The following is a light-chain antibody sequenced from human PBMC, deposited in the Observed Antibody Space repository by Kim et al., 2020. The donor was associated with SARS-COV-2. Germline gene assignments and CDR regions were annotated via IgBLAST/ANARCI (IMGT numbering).Light chain of an antibody. CDR1: QSVSSF. CDR2: DAS. Sequence: EIVLTQSPVTLSLSPGERATLSCRASQSVSSFLAWYQQKPGQAPRLLIYDASNRATGIPARFSGSGSGTDFTLTISSLEPEDFAVYYCHQRSSWPLTFGGGTKV. V-gene: IGKV3-11*01. J-gene: IGKJ4*01. CDR3: HQRSSWPLT.